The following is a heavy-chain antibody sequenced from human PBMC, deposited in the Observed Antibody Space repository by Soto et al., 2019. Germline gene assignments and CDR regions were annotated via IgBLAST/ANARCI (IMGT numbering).Heavy chain of an antibody. V-gene: IGHV3-21*01. CDR1: GFPFSTSS. J-gene: IGHJ4*02. D-gene: IGHD6-13*01. CDR2: LTSSSSFI. CDR3: ARVAAAHYFDY. Sequence: PGGSLRLSCVASGFPFSTSSMSWVRQAPGKGLEWVSSLTSSSSFIYYADSVKGRFTISRDNAKNSLSLQMNTLSADDTAVYYCARVAAAHYFDYWGQGTLVTV.